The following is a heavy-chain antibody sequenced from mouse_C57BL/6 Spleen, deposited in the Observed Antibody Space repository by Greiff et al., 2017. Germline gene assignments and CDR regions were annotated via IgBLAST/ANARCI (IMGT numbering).Heavy chain of an antibody. CDR1: GYTFTSYW. CDR3: ARLGSSGCAWCAY. CDR2: IDPSDSET. D-gene: IGHD3-2*02. Sequence: QVQLQQPGAELVRPGSSVKLSCKASGYTFTSYWMHWVKQRPIQGLEWIGNIDPSDSETHYNQKFKDKATLTVDKSSSTAYMQLSSLTSEDSAVYYCARLGSSGCAWCAYWGQGTLVTVSA. V-gene: IGHV1-52*01. J-gene: IGHJ3*01.